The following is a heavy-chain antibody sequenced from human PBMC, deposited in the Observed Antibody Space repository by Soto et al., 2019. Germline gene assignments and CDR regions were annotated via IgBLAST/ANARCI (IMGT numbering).Heavy chain of an antibody. CDR1: GFTFSSYA. CDR2: ISGSGGTT. Sequence: GGSLRLSCAASGFTFSSYAMSWVRQAPGKGLEWVSTISGSGGTTYYADSVKGRFTISRDNSKNTLYLQMNSLGAEDTAVYYCAKDCWDSSSRYDAFDMWGQGTMVTVSS. D-gene: IGHD6-13*01. V-gene: IGHV3-23*01. CDR3: AKDCWDSSSRYDAFDM. J-gene: IGHJ3*02.